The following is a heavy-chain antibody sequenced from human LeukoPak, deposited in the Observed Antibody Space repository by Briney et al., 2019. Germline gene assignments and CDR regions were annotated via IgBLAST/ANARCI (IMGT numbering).Heavy chain of an antibody. J-gene: IGHJ6*02. Sequence: GGSLRLSCAASGFIFNNYGLVWVRQAPGKGLEWVSAISNDGGGITYADFVKGRFTISRDNAKNSLYLQMNSLRAEDTALYYCAKEMDSGSYSYYYYYGMDVWGQGTTVTVSS. CDR3: AKEMDSGSYSYYYYYGMDV. D-gene: IGHD1-26*01. V-gene: IGHV3-23*01. CDR1: GFIFNNYG. CDR2: ISNDGGGI.